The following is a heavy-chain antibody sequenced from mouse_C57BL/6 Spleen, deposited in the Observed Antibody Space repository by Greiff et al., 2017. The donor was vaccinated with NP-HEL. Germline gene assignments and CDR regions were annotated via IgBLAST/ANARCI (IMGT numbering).Heavy chain of an antibody. Sequence: VQLQQSGAELVRPGASVKLSCKASGYTFTDYYINWVKQRPGQGLEWIARIYPGSGNTYYNEKFKGKATLTAEKSSSTAYMQLSSLTSEDSAVYFCAKGTGHWYFDVWGTGTSVTVSS. CDR3: AKGTGHWYFDV. CDR1: GYTFTDYY. CDR2: IYPGSGNT. D-gene: IGHD4-1*01. V-gene: IGHV1-76*01. J-gene: IGHJ1*03.